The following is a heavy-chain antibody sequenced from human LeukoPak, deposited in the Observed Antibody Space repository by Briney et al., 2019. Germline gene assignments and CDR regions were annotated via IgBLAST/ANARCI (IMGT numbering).Heavy chain of an antibody. Sequence: SGGSLRLSCAASGFTFSSYSMNWVRQAPGKGLEWVSSISSSSSYIYYADSVKGRFTISRDNAKSSLYLQMNSLRAEDTAVYYCARYREMNDYVWGSYQYYYYGMDVWGQGTTVTVSS. CDR1: GFTFSSYS. J-gene: IGHJ6*02. D-gene: IGHD3-16*02. CDR3: ARYREMNDYVWGSYQYYYYGMDV. V-gene: IGHV3-21*01. CDR2: ISSSSSYI.